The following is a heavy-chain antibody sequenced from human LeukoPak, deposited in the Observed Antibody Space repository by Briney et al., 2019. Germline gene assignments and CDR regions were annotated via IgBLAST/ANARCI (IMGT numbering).Heavy chain of an antibody. CDR1: GFTFSSYG. V-gene: IGHV3-30*18. J-gene: IGHJ6*02. CDR2: ISYDESNK. CDR3: AKDRMGYCSGGSCYSGVPPAYYYYGMDV. D-gene: IGHD2-15*01. Sequence: GGSLRLSCAASGFTFSSYGMHWVRQAPGKGLEWVAVISYDESNKYYADSVKGRFTISRDNSKNTLYLQMNSLRAEDTAVYYCAKDRMGYCSGGSCYSGVPPAYYYYGMDVWGQGTTVTVSS.